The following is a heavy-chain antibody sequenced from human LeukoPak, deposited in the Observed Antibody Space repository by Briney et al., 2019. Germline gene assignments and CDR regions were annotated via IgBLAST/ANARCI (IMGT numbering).Heavy chain of an antibody. CDR2: IYYSGST. CDR1: GGSISSYY. J-gene: IGHJ4*02. D-gene: IGHD3-22*01. CDR3: ARSPDGYYDSSGYLS. Sequence: SETLSLTCTVSGGSISSYYWSWIRQPPGKGLEWIGYIYYSGSTNYNPSLTSRVTISVDTSKNQFSLKLSSVTAADTAVYYCARSPDGYYDSSGYLSWGQGTLVTVSS. V-gene: IGHV4-59*12.